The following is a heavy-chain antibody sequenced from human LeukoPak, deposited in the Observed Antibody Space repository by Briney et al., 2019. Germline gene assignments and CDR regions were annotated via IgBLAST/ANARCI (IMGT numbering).Heavy chain of an antibody. CDR1: GFTFSSYS. J-gene: IGHJ4*02. Sequence: KSGGSLRLSCAASGFTFSSYSMNWVRQAPGKGLEWVSSISSSSSYIYYADSVKGRFTISRDNAKNSLYLQMNSLRAEDTAAYYCARPAGTGSDYWGQGTLVTVSS. V-gene: IGHV3-21*01. CDR3: ARPAGTGSDY. D-gene: IGHD3-10*01. CDR2: ISSSSSYI.